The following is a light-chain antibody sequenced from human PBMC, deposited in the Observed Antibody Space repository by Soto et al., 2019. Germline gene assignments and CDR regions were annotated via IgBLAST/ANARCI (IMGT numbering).Light chain of an antibody. V-gene: IGLV3-21*01. CDR2: YDS. CDR1: NVGSRS. CDR3: QVWEATGDQVV. J-gene: IGLJ2*01. Sequence: SYELTQPPSVSVAPGETARISCGGNNVGSRSVHWDQQKPGQAPFLVIYYDSDRPSGIPERFSGSNSGNTATLIISRVEAGDEADYYCQVWEATGDQVVFGGGTKLTVL.